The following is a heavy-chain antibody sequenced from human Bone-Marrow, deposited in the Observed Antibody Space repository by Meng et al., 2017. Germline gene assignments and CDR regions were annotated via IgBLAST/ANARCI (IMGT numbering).Heavy chain of an antibody. CDR1: GGSFSCYY. J-gene: IGHJ2*01. Sequence: VQHQPGGAVLLTPSAPPPPTCVSCGGSFSCYYWCWIRQPPGEGLEWIGEINHSGSTNYHPSLKSRVTISVDTSKNQFSLKLSSVTAADTAVYYCARGRVTTVTTPNWYFDLWGRGTLVTVSS. CDR2: INHSGST. D-gene: IGHD4-17*01. CDR3: ARGRVTTVTTPNWYFDL. V-gene: IGHV4-34*01.